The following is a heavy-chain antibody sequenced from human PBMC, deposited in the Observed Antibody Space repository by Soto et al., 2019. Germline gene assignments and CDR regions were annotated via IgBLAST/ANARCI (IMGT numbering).Heavy chain of an antibody. CDR3: AKDPNEVSSSRYNWFDP. V-gene: IGHV3-23*01. CDR2: ISGSGGST. Sequence: GGSLRLSCAASGFTFSSYAMSWVRQAPGKGLEWVSAISGSGGSTYYADSVKGRFTIARDNSKNTLYLQMNSLRAEDTAVYYCAKDPNEVSSSRYNWFDPWGQGTLVTVSS. J-gene: IGHJ5*02. CDR1: GFTFSSYA. D-gene: IGHD6-13*01.